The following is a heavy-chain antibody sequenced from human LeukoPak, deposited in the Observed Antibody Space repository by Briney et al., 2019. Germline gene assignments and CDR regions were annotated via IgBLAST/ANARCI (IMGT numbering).Heavy chain of an antibody. J-gene: IGHJ4*02. V-gene: IGHV3-23*01. Sequence: GGSLRLSCAASGFTFSSYGMSWVRQAPGKGLEWVSAISGSGGSTYYADSVRGRFTISRDNSKNTLYLQMNSLRAEDTTVYYCAKDQEYSGSYYPFDYWGQGTLVTVSS. CDR2: ISGSGGST. CDR1: GFTFSSYG. D-gene: IGHD1-26*01. CDR3: AKDQEYSGSYYPFDY.